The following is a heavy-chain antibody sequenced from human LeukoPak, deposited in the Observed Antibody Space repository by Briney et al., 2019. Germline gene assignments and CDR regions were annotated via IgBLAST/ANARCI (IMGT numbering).Heavy chain of an antibody. CDR3: ARVSDIVVVPAAHDY. Sequence: ASVKVSCKASGYTFTSYGISWVRQAPGQGLAWMGWISAYNGNTNYAQKLQGRVTMTTDTSTSTAYMELRSLRSDDTAVYYCARVSDIVVVPAAHDYWGQGTLVTVSS. D-gene: IGHD2-2*01. J-gene: IGHJ4*02. CDR2: ISAYNGNT. V-gene: IGHV1-18*01. CDR1: GYTFTSYG.